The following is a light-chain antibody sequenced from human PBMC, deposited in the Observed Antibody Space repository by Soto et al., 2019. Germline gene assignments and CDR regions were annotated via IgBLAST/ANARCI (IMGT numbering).Light chain of an antibody. CDR1: KLGNKY. Sequence: SYELTQPPSVSVSPGQTASITCSGDKLGNKYASWYQQKPGQSPVLVIYQDTKRPSGIPERFSGSNSGNTATLTISGTQAMDEADYYCQAWDTSTSHVFGTGTKVTVL. V-gene: IGLV3-1*01. CDR3: QAWDTSTSHV. J-gene: IGLJ1*01. CDR2: QDT.